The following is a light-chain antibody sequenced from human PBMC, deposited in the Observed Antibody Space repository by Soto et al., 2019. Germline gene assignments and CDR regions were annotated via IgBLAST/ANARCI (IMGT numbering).Light chain of an antibody. Sequence: EIVLTQSPATLSLSPGERATLSCRASQSVSSYLAWYQQKPGQAPRLLIYDASNRATGIPARFSGSGSGADFTLTISSLEPEDFADYYCQQRSNWPRLTFGGGTKVEIK. V-gene: IGKV3-11*01. CDR2: DAS. CDR1: QSVSSY. CDR3: QQRSNWPRLT. J-gene: IGKJ4*01.